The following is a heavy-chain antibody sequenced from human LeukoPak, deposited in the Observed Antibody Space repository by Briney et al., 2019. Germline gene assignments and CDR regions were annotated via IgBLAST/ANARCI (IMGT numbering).Heavy chain of an antibody. Sequence: PSETLSLTCTVSGVSISSYYWSWVRQPPGKGLEWVGYIYYSGSTNYNPSLKGRVTISVDTSKNQFSLKLSSVTAADTAVYYCARAGYSSGRFDPWGQGTLVTVSS. CDR2: IYYSGST. CDR3: ARAGYSSGRFDP. J-gene: IGHJ5*02. V-gene: IGHV4-59*01. D-gene: IGHD6-19*01. CDR1: GVSISSYY.